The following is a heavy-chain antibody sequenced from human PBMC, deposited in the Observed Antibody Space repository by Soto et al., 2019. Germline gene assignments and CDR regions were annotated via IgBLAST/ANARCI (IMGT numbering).Heavy chain of an antibody. CDR3: ARDEQQLIKFDY. CDR2: INAGNGNS. D-gene: IGHD6-13*01. V-gene: IGHV1-3*01. CDR1: GYTFIRYT. Sequence: ASFKVSCNASGYTFIRYTVHWVRQAPGQSIEWMGWINAGNGNSKYSEKFHGRVSITRDTSAGTTYMELNSLRSEDTAVYYCARDEQQLIKFDYWGQGTPGTVSS. J-gene: IGHJ4*02.